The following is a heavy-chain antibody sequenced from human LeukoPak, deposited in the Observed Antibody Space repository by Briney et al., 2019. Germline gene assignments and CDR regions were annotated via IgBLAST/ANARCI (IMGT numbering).Heavy chain of an antibody. CDR3: AATSGGRTY. D-gene: IGHD3-16*01. CDR1: GGSLSYYY. CDR2: ISYSGST. V-gene: IGHV4-59*01. Sequence: SETLSLTCTVSGGSLSYYYWSWIRQPPGKGLEGIGYISYSGSTNYNPSLKSRVTISEDTSKNQFSLNLSSVTAADTAVYYCAATSGGRTYWGQGTLVTVSS. J-gene: IGHJ4*02.